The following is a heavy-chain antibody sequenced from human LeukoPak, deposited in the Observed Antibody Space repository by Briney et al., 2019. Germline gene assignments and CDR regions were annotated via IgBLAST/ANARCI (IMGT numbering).Heavy chain of an antibody. V-gene: IGHV4-59*12. D-gene: IGHD1-14*01. CDR1: GGSISSYY. Sequence: SETLSLTCTVSGGSISSYYWSWIRQPPGKGLEWIGYIYYSGSTNYNPSLKSRVTVSVDTSKNQFSLKLSSVTAADTAVYYCASLAVFYWYFDLWGRGTLVTVSS. J-gene: IGHJ2*01. CDR2: IYYSGST. CDR3: ASLAVFYWYFDL.